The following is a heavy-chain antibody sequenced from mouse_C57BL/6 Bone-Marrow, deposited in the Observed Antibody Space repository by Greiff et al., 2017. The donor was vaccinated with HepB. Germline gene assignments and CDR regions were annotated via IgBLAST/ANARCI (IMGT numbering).Heavy chain of an antibody. CDR1: GYTFTSYW. Sequence: VQLQQSGTVLARPGASVKMSCKTSGYTFTSYWMHWVKQRPGQGLEWIGAIYPGNSDPSYNQKFKGKAKLTAVTSASTAYMELSSLTNEDSAVYYCTRERLSSSTGAMDYWGQGTSVTVSS. D-gene: IGHD1-1*01. V-gene: IGHV1-5*01. CDR2: IYPGNSDP. CDR3: TRERLSSSTGAMDY. J-gene: IGHJ4*01.